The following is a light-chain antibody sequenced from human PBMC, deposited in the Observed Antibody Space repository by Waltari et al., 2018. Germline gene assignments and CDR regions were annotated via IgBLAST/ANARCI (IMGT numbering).Light chain of an antibody. V-gene: IGKV1-5*01. CDR1: QSISSL. Sequence: DIQMTQSPSILSASVGDRVTITCRASQSISSLLAWYQQKPGKAPDLLLYDASSLASGVPSRFSGSGSGTEFTLTISSLQPHDFATYYCQQYKTYPVTFGQGTKLDIK. CDR3: QQYKTYPVT. CDR2: DAS. J-gene: IGKJ2*01.